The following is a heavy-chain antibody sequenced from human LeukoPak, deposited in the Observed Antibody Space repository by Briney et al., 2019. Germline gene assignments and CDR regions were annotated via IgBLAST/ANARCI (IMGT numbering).Heavy chain of an antibody. V-gene: IGHV3-23*01. D-gene: IGHD3-10*01. J-gene: IGHJ4*02. CDR2: ISVSGGST. CDR3: AKVYYYGSGSYSTFDY. Sequence: GGSLRLSCAASGFTFSNYGMSWVRQAPGKGLEWVSIISVSGGSTYYAASVKGRFTISRDNSKNTLYLQMSSLRAEDTAVYYCAKVYYYGSGSYSTFDYWGQGTLVTVSS. CDR1: GFTFSNYG.